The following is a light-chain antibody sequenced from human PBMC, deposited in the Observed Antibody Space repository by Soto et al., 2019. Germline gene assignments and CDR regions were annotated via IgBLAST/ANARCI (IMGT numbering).Light chain of an antibody. Sequence: DIQMTQSPSTLSASVGDRVTITCRASQSVNGWLAWYQQKPGKAPKLLIYAAYNLESGVPSRFSGSGSGSEFTLTISSLQPDDSATYYCQHYNSNPWTFGQGTKVEVK. CDR3: QHYNSNPWT. CDR1: QSVNGW. V-gene: IGKV1-5*01. J-gene: IGKJ1*01. CDR2: AAY.